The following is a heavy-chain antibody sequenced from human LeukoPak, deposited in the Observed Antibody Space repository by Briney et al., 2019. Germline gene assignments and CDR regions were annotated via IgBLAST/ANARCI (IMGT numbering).Heavy chain of an antibody. CDR2: INPNSGGT. CDR3: ARGLWVAASAENAFDI. D-gene: IGHD6-13*01. Sequence: ASVKVSCKASGYTFTGYYMHWVRQAPGQGLEWMGWINPNSGGTNYAQKFQGRVTMTRDTSISTAYMELSRLRSDDTAVYYCARGLWVAASAENAFDIWGQGTMVTVSS. V-gene: IGHV1-2*02. CDR1: GYTFTGYY. J-gene: IGHJ3*02.